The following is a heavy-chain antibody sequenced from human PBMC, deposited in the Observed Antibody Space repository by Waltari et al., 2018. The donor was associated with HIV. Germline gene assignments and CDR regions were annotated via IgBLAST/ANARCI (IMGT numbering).Heavy chain of an antibody. Sequence: VQLVESGGGLVQPGGVLRLCCAAPGFTVSNYWRSWARQAPGKGPEWVASMNQDGSDIYYGDSVKGRFTISRDNAKNSLYLQLNSLRADETAVYYCARDERWGQGTLVTVSS. CDR2: MNQDGSDI. CDR1: GFTVSNYW. J-gene: IGHJ4*02. CDR3: ARDER. V-gene: IGHV3-7*01.